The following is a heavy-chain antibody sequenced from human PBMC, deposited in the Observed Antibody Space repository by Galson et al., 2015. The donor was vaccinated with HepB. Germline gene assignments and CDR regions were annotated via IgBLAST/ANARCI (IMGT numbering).Heavy chain of an antibody. J-gene: IGHJ5*02. D-gene: IGHD2-15*01. CDR1: GYTFTYRY. V-gene: IGHV1-45*02. CDR2: ITPFNGNT. CDR3: AVSLVVVAAKESAHWFDP. Sequence: SVKVSCKASGYTFTYRYLHWVRQAPGQALEWMGWITPFNGNTNYAQKFQDRVTITRDRSMSTAYMELSSLRSEDTAMYYCAVSLVVVAAKESAHWFDPWGQGTLVTVSS.